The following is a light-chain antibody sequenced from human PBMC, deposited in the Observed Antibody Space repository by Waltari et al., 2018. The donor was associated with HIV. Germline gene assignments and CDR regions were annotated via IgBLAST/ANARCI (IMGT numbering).Light chain of an antibody. J-gene: IGLJ2*01. CDR2: EVR. CDR1: SSDVGGYNF. CDR3: SSYTSSSTLV. Sequence: QSALTQPASVSGSPGQSITISCTGTSSDVGGYNFVSWFQNHPGKAPKVLIYEVRNRPSGVSNRFSGSNSGNTAALTISGLQAEDEADYYCSSYTSSSTLVFGGGTKLTVL. V-gene: IGLV2-14*01.